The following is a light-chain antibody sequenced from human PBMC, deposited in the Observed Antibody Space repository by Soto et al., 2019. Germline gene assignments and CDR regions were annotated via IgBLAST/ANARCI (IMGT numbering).Light chain of an antibody. V-gene: IGKV1-39*01. CDR2: GAS. Sequence: DIQMTQSPSSLSASVGDRVTVTCRASQSIRTYLNWYQQKPGKAPKLLIYGASSLQSGVPTRFSGSRSETDFTLTISSLQPEDFATYYCQQSYSISPLTFGPGTKVDIK. CDR1: QSIRTY. CDR3: QQSYSISPLT. J-gene: IGKJ3*01.